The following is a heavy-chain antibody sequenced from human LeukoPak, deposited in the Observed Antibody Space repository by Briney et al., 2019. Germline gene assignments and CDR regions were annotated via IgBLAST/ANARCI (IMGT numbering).Heavy chain of an antibody. CDR1: GGSFSGYY. CDR3: ARGRKWFDP. Sequence: SETLSLTCAVYGGSFSGYYCSWIRQPPGKGLEWIGEINHSGSTNYNPSLKSRVTISVDTSKNQFSLKLSSVTAADTAVYYCARGRKWFDPWGQGTLVTVSS. CDR2: INHSGST. V-gene: IGHV4-34*01. J-gene: IGHJ5*02.